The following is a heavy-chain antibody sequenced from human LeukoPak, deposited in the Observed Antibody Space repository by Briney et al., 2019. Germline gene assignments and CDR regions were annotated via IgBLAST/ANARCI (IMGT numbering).Heavy chain of an antibody. CDR2: ISHDGSNK. J-gene: IGHJ4*02. Sequence: PGGSLRLSCAASGFTFGSYVMHWVRKAPGKGLEWVAVISHDGSNKYFADSVKGRFTISRDNSKNTLYLQMNSLRAKDTAVYYCAKANWNYDPDYWGQGTLVTVSS. CDR3: AKANWNYDPDY. D-gene: IGHD1-7*01. V-gene: IGHV3-30-3*01. CDR1: GFTFGSYV.